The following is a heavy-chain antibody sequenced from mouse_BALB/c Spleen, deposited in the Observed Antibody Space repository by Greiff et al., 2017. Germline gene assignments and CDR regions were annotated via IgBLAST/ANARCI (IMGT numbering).Heavy chain of an antibody. J-gene: IGHJ2*01. D-gene: IGHD2-3*01. Sequence: EVKLMESGGDLVKPGGSLKLSCAASGFTFSSYGMSWVRQTPDKRLEWVATISSGGSYTYYPDSVKGRFTISRDNAKNTLYLQMSSLKSEDTAMYYCARGDGLFDYWGQGTTLTVSS. CDR2: ISSGGSYT. V-gene: IGHV5-6*01. CDR1: GFTFSSYG. CDR3: ARGDGLFDY.